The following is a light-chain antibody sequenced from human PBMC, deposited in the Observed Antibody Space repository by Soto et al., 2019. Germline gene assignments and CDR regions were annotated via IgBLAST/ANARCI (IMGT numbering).Light chain of an antibody. V-gene: IGLV1-40*01. J-gene: IGLJ1*01. CDR3: QSYDRSLTGD. CDR2: GNT. CDR1: SSNIGADFD. Sequence: QSVLTQPPSVSGAPGQRISISCTGSSSNIGADFDVYWYQQLPGAAPKLLIYGNTNRPSGVPDRFSGSKSGTSASLAITGLQAEDEADYYCQSYDRSLTGDFGTGTEVTVL.